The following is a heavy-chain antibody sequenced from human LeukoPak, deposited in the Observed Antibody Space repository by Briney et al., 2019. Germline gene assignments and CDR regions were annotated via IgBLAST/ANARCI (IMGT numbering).Heavy chain of an antibody. CDR2: INPSGGST. V-gene: IGHV1-46*01. CDR1: GYSFTSYY. CDR3: ARDLGGADAFDI. J-gene: IGHJ3*02. D-gene: IGHD3-16*01. Sequence: WASVKVSCKASGYSFTSYYMHWVRQAPGQGLEWMGLINPSGGSTRYTQKFQGRVTMTRDMSTSTVYMELSSLRSEDTAIYFCARDLGGADAFDIWGQGTMVTVSS.